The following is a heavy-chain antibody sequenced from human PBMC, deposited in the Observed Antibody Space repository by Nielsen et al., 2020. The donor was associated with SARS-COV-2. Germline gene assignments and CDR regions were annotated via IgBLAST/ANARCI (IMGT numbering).Heavy chain of an antibody. CDR1: GFTFGSYA. Sequence: GESLKISCAASGFTFGSYAMHWVRQAPGKGLEWVAVISYDGSNKYYADSVKGRFTISRDNSKNTLYLQMNSLRAEDTAVYYCARDPESYDILTDYGMDVWGQGTTVTVSS. CDR2: ISYDGSNK. D-gene: IGHD3-9*01. J-gene: IGHJ6*02. CDR3: ARDPESYDILTDYGMDV. V-gene: IGHV3-30-3*01.